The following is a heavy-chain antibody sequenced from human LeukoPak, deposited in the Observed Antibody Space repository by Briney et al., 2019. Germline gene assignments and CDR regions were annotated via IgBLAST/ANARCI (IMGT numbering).Heavy chain of an antibody. CDR2: IYYSGST. D-gene: IGHD3-10*01. Sequence: SQTLSLTCTVSGGSISSGDYYWSWIRQPPGKGLEWIGYIYYSGSTYYNPSLKSRVTISVDTSKNQSSLKLSSVTAADTAVYYCARGPQASRYYGSGIETLLDYWGQGTLVTVSS. V-gene: IGHV4-30-4*01. CDR1: GGSISSGDYY. J-gene: IGHJ4*02. CDR3: ARGPQASRYYGSGIETLLDY.